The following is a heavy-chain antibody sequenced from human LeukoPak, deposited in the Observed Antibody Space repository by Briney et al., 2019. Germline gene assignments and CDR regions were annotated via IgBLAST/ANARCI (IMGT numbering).Heavy chain of an antibody. Sequence: SGTLSLTCAVSGGSVSSDNWWGWVRQSPGEGLEWIGESSHSGATKYNPSLKGRVTISVDKSQSQISLNLYSVIAADTAVYYCASHRGCSLAFWGQGTMVTVSS. CDR1: GGSVSSDNW. CDR2: SSHSGAT. CDR3: ASHRGCSLAF. V-gene: IGHV4-4*02. D-gene: IGHD2-15*01. J-gene: IGHJ3*01.